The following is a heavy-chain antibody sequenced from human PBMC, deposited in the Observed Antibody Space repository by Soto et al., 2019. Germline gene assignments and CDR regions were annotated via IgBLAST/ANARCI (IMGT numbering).Heavy chain of an antibody. Sequence: CEASGDSVNSYAISWARQAPGQGLEWMGGIVPLFGAANFAQKFQGRVTITADESTSTAYMELSSLRSEDTAVYYCARDRSGPLDYWGQGTLVTVSS. CDR2: IVPLFGAA. V-gene: IGHV1-69*01. D-gene: IGHD6-19*01. CDR1: GDSVNSYA. J-gene: IGHJ4*02. CDR3: ARDRSGPLDY.